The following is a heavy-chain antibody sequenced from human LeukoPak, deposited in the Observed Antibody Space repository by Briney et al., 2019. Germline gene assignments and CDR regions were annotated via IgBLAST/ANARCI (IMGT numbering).Heavy chain of an antibody. D-gene: IGHD6-19*01. CDR2: IWYDGSNK. J-gene: IGHJ3*02. CDR3: ARDRRAVAVYDAFDI. V-gene: IGHV3-33*01. CDR1: GFTFRSYG. Sequence: GRSLRLSCAASGFTFRSYGMHWVRQAPGKGLEWVAVIWYDGSNKYYADSVKGRFTISRDNSKNTLYLQMNSLRAEDTAVYSCARDRRAVAVYDAFDIWGQGTMVTVSS.